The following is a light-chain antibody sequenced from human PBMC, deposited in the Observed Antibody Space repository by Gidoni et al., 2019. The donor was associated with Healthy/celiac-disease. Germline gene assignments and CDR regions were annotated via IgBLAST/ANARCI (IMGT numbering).Light chain of an antibody. J-gene: IGKJ2*01. Sequence: EIVLTQSPGTLSLSPGERATLSCRASHSVSSSYLAWYQQKPGQAPRLLIYGASSRATGIPDRFSGSGSGTDFTLTISRLEPEDFAVYYCQQYGSSPRNTFGQGTKLEIK. CDR3: QQYGSSPRNT. V-gene: IGKV3-20*01. CDR2: GAS. CDR1: HSVSSSY.